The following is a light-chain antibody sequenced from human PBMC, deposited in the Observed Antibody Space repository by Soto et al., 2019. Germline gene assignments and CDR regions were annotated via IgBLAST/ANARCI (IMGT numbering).Light chain of an antibody. CDR2: STN. V-gene: IGLV7-43*01. CDR1: TGAVTTGYY. J-gene: IGLJ2*01. Sequence: QTVVTQAPSLTVSPGGSVTLTCASSTGAVTTGYYPTWFQQKPGQAPRALIYSTNNKYSWTPARFSGSLLEGKAALTLSGVQPEDEADYYCLLYYGGQMGVFGGGTKVTVL. CDR3: LLYYGGQMGV.